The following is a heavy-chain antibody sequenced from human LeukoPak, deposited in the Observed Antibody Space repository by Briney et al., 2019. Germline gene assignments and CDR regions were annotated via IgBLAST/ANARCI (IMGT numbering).Heavy chain of an antibody. Sequence: SGGPLRLSCAASGFTVSSNYMSWVRQAPGKGLEWVSVIYSGGSTYYADSVKGRFTISRDNSKNTLYLQMNSLRAEDTAVYYCARDSSSWTGYFDYWGQGTLVTVSS. D-gene: IGHD6-13*01. V-gene: IGHV3-53*01. J-gene: IGHJ4*02. CDR2: IYSGGST. CDR1: GFTVSSNY. CDR3: ARDSSSWTGYFDY.